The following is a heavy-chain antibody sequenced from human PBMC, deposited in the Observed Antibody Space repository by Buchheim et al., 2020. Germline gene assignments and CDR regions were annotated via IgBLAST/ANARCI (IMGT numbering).Heavy chain of an antibody. D-gene: IGHD2-15*01. J-gene: IGHJ4*02. V-gene: IGHV4-4*02. CDR2: IYHSGNT. Sequence: QVQLQESGPGLVKPSGTLSLTCAVSGGSISSNNWWNWVRQPPGKGLEWIGEIYHSGNTNYNPSFQSRVSISVDKSRNQLSLKLSSVTAADMAVYYCARDVGGAAGAAYWGQGTL. CDR1: GGSISSNNW. CDR3: ARDVGGAAGAAY.